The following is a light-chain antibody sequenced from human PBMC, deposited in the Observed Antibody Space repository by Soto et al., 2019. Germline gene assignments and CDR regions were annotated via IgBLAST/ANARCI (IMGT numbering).Light chain of an antibody. J-gene: IGKJ4*01. CDR2: AAS. CDR1: QSVSSS. CDR3: QQRSDWPPSLT. Sequence: EIVLTQSPATLSLSAGERATLSCRSSQSVSSSLAWYQQKPGQAPRLLIYAASHRATGIPTRFSGSGSGTDFTLTISSLEPEDLGVYYCQQRSDWPPSLTFGGGTKVDI. V-gene: IGKV3-11*01.